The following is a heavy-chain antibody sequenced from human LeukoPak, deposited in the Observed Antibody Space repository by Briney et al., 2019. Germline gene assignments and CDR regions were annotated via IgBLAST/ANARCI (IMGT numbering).Heavy chain of an antibody. CDR1: GFTFSSYA. Sequence: GGSLRLSCAASGFTFSSYAMSWVRQAPGKGLEWVSAISGSGGSTYYADSVKGRFTISRDNSKNTLYLQMNSLRAEDTAVYYCAKDRAIVVVVAATYDYWGQGTLVTVSS. V-gene: IGHV3-23*01. CDR2: ISGSGGST. J-gene: IGHJ4*02. CDR3: AKDRAIVVVVAATYDY. D-gene: IGHD2-15*01.